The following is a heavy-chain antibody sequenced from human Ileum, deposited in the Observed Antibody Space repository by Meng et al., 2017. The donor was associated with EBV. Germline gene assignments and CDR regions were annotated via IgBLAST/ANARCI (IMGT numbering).Heavy chain of an antibody. Sequence: HVQLQESGPGLVKPSGTLSLTGAVSGGSISSSNWWSWVRQPPGKGLEWIGEIYHSGSTNYNPSLKSRVTISVDKSKNQFSLKLSSVTAADTAVYYCASFPPPGKQWLVTDYWGQGTLVTVSS. V-gene: IGHV4-4*02. CDR3: ASFPPPGKQWLVTDY. CDR2: IYHSGST. CDR1: GGSISSSNW. J-gene: IGHJ4*02. D-gene: IGHD6-19*01.